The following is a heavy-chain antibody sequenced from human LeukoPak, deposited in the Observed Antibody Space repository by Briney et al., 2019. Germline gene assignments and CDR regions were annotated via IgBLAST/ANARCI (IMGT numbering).Heavy chain of an antibody. Sequence: IPSETLSLTCTVSGGSISSYYWSWIRQPPGKGLEWIGYIYYSGSTNYNPSLKSRVTMSVDTSKNQFSLKLSSVTAADTAVYYCASDSRDAFDIWGQGTMVTVSS. V-gene: IGHV4-59*12. D-gene: IGHD2-2*01. CDR3: ASDSRDAFDI. CDR2: IYYSGST. J-gene: IGHJ3*02. CDR1: GGSISSYY.